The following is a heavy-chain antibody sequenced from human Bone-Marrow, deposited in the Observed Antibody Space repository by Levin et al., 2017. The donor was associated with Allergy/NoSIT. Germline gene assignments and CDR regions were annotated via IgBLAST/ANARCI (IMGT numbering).Heavy chain of an antibody. V-gene: IGHV3-23*01. CDR1: GFTFRNHA. Sequence: GESLKISCAGSGFTFRNHAMTWVRQAPGRGLEWVSSISGSGYSQDYADSVKGRSTISRDNSKNTMYMEMNSLRAEDTAVYFCARVQTPKLVQDALDFWGQGTVVIVSS. CDR3: ARVQTPKLVQDALDF. J-gene: IGHJ3*01. D-gene: IGHD6-6*01. CDR2: ISGSGYSQ.